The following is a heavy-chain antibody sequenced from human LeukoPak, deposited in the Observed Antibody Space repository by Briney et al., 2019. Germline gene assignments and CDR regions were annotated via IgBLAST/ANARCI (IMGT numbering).Heavy chain of an antibody. V-gene: IGHV4-31*03. D-gene: IGHD3-3*01. CDR1: GGSISSGGYY. J-gene: IGHJ4*02. CDR2: IYYSGST. Sequence: SRTLSLTCTVSGGSISSGGYYWSWIRQHPGKGLEWIGYIYYSGSTYYNPSLKSRVTISVDTSKNQFSLKLSSVTAADTAVYYCARGEDYDFWSGYYGGYYFDYWGQGTLVTVSS. CDR3: ARGEDYDFWSGYYGGYYFDY.